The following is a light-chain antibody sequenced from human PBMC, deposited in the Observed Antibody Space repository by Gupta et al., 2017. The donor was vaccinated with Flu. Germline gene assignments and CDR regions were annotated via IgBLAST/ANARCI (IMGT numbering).Light chain of an antibody. CDR2: RNN. V-gene: IGLV1-47*01. Sequence: QSALTQPPSASGTPGQMVTIPCSGSSSNIGSNYVYWYQQLPGTAPKILMYRNNERPSGVPDRFSGSRSGTSASLAISGLRTEDEASYYCASWDDSLSAVVFGGGTKLTVL. CDR1: SSNIGSNY. J-gene: IGLJ2*01. CDR3: ASWDDSLSAVV.